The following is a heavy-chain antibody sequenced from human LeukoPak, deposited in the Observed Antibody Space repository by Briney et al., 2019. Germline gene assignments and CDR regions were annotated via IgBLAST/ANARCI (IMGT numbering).Heavy chain of an antibody. D-gene: IGHD1-26*01. V-gene: IGHV1-18*01. CDR2: VSAFSDNT. Sequence: ASVKVSCKASGYTFSSYGIIWVRQAPGQGLEWMGWVSAFSDNTDYAPKLQGRVTMATDTSTTTAYMELRSLTSDDTAVYYCARRGGSYSHSDFWGQGTLVTVSS. CDR1: GYTFSSYG. CDR3: ARRGGSYSHSDF. J-gene: IGHJ4*02.